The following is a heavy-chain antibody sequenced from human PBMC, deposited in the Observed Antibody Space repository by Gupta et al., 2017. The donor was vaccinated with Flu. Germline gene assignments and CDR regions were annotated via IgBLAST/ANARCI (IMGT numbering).Heavy chain of an antibody. CDR3: ARTNCSSTSCYVAEGWFDP. V-gene: IGHV1-69*01. CDR2: IIPIFGTA. J-gene: IGHJ5*02. Sequence: GLEWMGGIIPIFGTANYAQKFQGRVTITADESTSTAYMELSSLRSEDTAVYYCARTNCSSTSCYVAEGWFDPWGQGTLVTVSS. D-gene: IGHD2-2*01.